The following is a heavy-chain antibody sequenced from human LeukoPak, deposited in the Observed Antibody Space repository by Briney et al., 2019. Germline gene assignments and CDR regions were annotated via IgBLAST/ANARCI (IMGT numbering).Heavy chain of an antibody. Sequence: KPSETLSLTGAVYGGSFSAYYWSWIRQPPGKGLEWIGEINNRGSTNYNPPLKSRVTISVDTSKNQFSLNLSSMAAADTAVYYCARGRSSGWSSSIDYWGQGTLVTVSS. V-gene: IGHV4-34*01. J-gene: IGHJ4*02. CDR1: GGSFSAYY. CDR2: INNRGST. D-gene: IGHD6-19*01. CDR3: ARGRSSGWSSSIDY.